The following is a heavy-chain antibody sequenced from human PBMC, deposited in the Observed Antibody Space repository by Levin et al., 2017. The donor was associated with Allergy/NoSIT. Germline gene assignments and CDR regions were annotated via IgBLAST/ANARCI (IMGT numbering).Heavy chain of an antibody. Sequence: PGGSLRLSCTVSGGSISSSSYYWGWIRQPPGKGLEWIGSIYYSGSTYYNPSLKSRVTISVDTSKNQFSLKLSSVTAADTAVYYCARRLILDYGDYFDYWGQGTLVTVSS. V-gene: IGHV4-39*01. J-gene: IGHJ4*02. D-gene: IGHD4-17*01. CDR1: GGSISSSSYY. CDR3: ARRLILDYGDYFDY. CDR2: IYYSGST.